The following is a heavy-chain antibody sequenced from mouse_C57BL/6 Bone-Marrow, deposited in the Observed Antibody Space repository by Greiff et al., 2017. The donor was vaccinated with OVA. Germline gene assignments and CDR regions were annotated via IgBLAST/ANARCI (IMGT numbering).Heavy chain of an antibody. CDR3: ARHRGITVDY. D-gene: IGHD1-1*01. V-gene: IGHV5-6*01. CDR2: ISSGGSYT. Sequence: EVNVVESGGDLVKPGGSLKLSCAASGFTFSSYGMSWVRQTPDKRLEWVATISSGGSYTYYPDSVKGRFTISRDNAKNTLYLQMSSLKSEDTAMYYCARHRGITVDYWGQGTTLTVSS. CDR1: GFTFSSYG. J-gene: IGHJ2*01.